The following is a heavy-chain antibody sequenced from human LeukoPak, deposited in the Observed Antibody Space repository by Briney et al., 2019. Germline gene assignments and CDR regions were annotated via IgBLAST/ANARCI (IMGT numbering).Heavy chain of an antibody. D-gene: IGHD2-2*01. CDR2: ISSSRSYI. V-gene: IGHV3-21*01. Sequence: GGSLRLSCAASGFTFSYYSLNWVRQAPGKGLEGVASISSSRSYIYYADSVKGRFTVSRDNSKNTLYLQMNSLRAEDTAVYYCARYCSSTSCYYSTLDYWGQGTLVTVSS. CDR1: GFTFSYYS. J-gene: IGHJ4*02. CDR3: ARYCSSTSCYYSTLDY.